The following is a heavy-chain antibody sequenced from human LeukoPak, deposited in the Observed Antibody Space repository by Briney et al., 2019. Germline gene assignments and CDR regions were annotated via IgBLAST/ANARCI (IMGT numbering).Heavy chain of an antibody. CDR3: TRKGSQWDFLVDD. J-gene: IGHJ4*02. D-gene: IGHD1-26*01. V-gene: IGHV3-21*01. Sequence: GGSLRLSCAASGFTFSSYSMNWVRQAPGKGLEWVSSISSSSSYIYHADSVKGRFTISRDNAKNSLYLQMDSLTAQDTAVYYSTRKGSQWDFLVDDWGQGTRVAVSP. CDR2: ISSSSSYI. CDR1: GFTFSSYS.